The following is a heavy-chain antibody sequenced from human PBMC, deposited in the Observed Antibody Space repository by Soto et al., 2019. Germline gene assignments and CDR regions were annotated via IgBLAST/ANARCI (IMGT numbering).Heavy chain of an antibody. Sequence: QVKRVQSGAEVKKPGSSVKVSCKASGGTFSSYAISWVRQAPGQGLEWMGGIIPIFVKANYAQKFQGRVTITADESQSTAYMERSSLRSEDTAVEYCARVGGRGYCSSGSCYTFDYVGQGSLVTVAS. CDR1: GGTFSSYA. J-gene: IGHJ4*02. CDR3: ARVGGRGYCSSGSCYTFDY. CDR2: IIPIFVKA. V-gene: IGHV1-69*01. D-gene: IGHD2-15*01.